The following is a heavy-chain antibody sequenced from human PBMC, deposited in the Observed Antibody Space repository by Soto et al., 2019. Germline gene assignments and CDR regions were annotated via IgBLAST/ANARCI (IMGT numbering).Heavy chain of an antibody. CDR3: ARGRLALNWFDP. J-gene: IGHJ5*02. V-gene: IGHV1-69*02. Sequence: QVQLVQSGAEVKKPGSSVKVSCKASGGTFSSYTIGWVRQAPGQGLEWMGRIIPILGIANYAQKFQGRVTITADKSTSTAYMELSSLRSEDTAVYYCARGRLALNWFDPWGQGTLVTVSS. CDR2: IIPILGIA. CDR1: GGTFSSYT.